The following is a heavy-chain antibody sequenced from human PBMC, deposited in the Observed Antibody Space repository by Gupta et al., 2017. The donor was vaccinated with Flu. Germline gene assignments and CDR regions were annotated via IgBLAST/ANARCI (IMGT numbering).Heavy chain of an antibody. D-gene: IGHD1-1*01. V-gene: IGHV3-48*03. CDR3: ARETTTGSVY. CDR1: GFTFSSYE. CDR2: ISSSGITR. Sequence: VQLVESGGGLVQPGGSLRLSCAASGFTFSSYEMNWLRQAPGKGLEWVSYISSSGITRYYADSVKGRFTISRDNAKNSLYLQMNSLRAEDTAVYYCARETTTGSVYWGQGTLVTDSS. J-gene: IGHJ4*02.